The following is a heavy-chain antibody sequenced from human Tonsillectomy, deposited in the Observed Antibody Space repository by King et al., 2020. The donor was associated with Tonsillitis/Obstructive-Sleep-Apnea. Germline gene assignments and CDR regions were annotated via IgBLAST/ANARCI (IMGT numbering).Heavy chain of an antibody. J-gene: IGHJ4*02. CDR1: GYTFTSYD. CDR3: ARGARITIFGVVIKDGEDY. CDR2: MNPNSGNT. Sequence: QLVQSGAEVKKPGASVKVSCKASGYTFTSYDINWVRQATGQGLEWMGWMNPNSGNTGYAQKFQGRVTMTRNTSISTAYMELSSLRSEDTAVYYCARGARITIFGVVIKDGEDYWGQGTLVTVSS. V-gene: IGHV1-8*01. D-gene: IGHD3-3*01.